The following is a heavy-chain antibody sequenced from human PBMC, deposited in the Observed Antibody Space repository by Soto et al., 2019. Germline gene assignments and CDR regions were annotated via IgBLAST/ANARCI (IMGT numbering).Heavy chain of an antibody. D-gene: IGHD1-1*01. J-gene: IGHJ4*02. V-gene: IGHV3-74*01. CDR1: AFTFSSYW. Sequence: GGSLRLSCAASAFTFSSYWMNWVRQAPGKGPVWVSRINSDGSITGYADSVKGRFTISRDNAKNTLYLQMNSLRAEDTAVYYCAKDLTWNQADYWGQGALVTVSS. CDR2: INSDGSIT. CDR3: AKDLTWNQADY.